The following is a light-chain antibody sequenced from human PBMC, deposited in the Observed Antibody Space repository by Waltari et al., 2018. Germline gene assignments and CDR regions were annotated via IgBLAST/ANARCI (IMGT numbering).Light chain of an antibody. V-gene: IGKV4-1*01. CDR2: YAS. J-gene: IGKJ1*01. CDR3: QQYYSRRT. Sequence: YNSHDKYYSAWNQQQPAQPPELLFYYASTRPSGVPDRFSGSGSATDFTLTISSLQAEDVAVYYCQQYYSRRTFGQGTRVEIK. CDR1: YNSHDKYY.